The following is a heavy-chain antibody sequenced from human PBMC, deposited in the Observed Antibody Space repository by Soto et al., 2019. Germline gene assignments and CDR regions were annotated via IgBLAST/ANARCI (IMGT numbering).Heavy chain of an antibody. CDR2: ISYDGSNK. D-gene: IGHD4-17*01. CDR3: AKEDDYGGNSVPWFDP. J-gene: IGHJ5*02. V-gene: IGHV3-30*18. CDR1: GFTFSSYG. Sequence: QVQLVESGGGVVQPGRSLRRSCAASGFTFSSYGMHWVRQAPGKGLEWVAVISYDGSNKYYADSVKGRFTISRDNSKNTLYLQMNSLRAEDTAVYYCAKEDDYGGNSVPWFDPWGQGTLVTVSS.